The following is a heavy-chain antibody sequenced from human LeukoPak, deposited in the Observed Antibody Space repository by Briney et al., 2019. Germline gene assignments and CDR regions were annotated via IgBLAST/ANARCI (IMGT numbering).Heavy chain of an antibody. CDR2: IKQDGSVK. V-gene: IGHV3-7*01. CDR1: GFSFSGYW. CDR3: ARDYGYSYGHDFDY. J-gene: IGHJ4*02. D-gene: IGHD5-18*01. Sequence: GGSLRLSCAASGFSFSGYWMSWVRQTPGKGLEWVANIKQDGSVKNSVDSMKGRFTISRDNTKNSLYLEMNSLKAEDTAVYYCARDYGYSYGHDFDYWGQGTLVTVSS.